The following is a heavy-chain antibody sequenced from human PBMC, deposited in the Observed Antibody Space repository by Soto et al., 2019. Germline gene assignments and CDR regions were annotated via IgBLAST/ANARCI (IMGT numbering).Heavy chain of an antibody. V-gene: IGHV4-38-2*01. CDR2: IYHSGST. Sequence: SETLSLTCAVSGYVITNGYHWGWIRQPPGKGLEWSGTIYHSGSTYYNPSLKSRVTISVDTSKNQFSLKLSSVTAADTAVYYCARGVKSSGYYPGWFDPWGQGTLVT. CDR3: ARGVKSSGYYPGWFDP. J-gene: IGHJ5*02. CDR1: GYVITNGYH. D-gene: IGHD3-22*01.